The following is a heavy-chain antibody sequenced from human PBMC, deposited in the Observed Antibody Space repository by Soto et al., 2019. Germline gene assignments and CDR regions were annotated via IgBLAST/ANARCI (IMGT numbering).Heavy chain of an antibody. CDR3: AGDLGVGAASDY. Sequence: QVQLVQSGAAVKKPGASVKVSCKASGYTFTSYAMHWVRHAPGQRLEGMGWINAGNGNTKYSQKFQGRVTITRDTSASTAYMGLSSLRSEDTAVYYCAGDLGVGAASDYWGQGTLVTVSS. D-gene: IGHD1-26*01. CDR2: INAGNGNT. J-gene: IGHJ4*02. V-gene: IGHV1-3*01. CDR1: GYTFTSYA.